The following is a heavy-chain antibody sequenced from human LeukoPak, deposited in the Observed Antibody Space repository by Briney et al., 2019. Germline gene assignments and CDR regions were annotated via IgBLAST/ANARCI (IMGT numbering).Heavy chain of an antibody. CDR2: IIPIFGTA. CDR1: GYTFTGYY. V-gene: IGHV1-69*13. J-gene: IGHJ6*03. CDR3: ARASKITIFGVGDYYMDV. Sequence: ASVKVSCKASGYTFTGYYMHWVRQAPGQGLEWMGGIIPIFGTANYAQKFQGRVTITADESTSTAYMELSSLRSEDTAVYYCARASKITIFGVGDYYMDVWGKGTTVTVSS. D-gene: IGHD3-3*01.